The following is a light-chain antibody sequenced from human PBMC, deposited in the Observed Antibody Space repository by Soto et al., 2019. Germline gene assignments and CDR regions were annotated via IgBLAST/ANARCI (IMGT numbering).Light chain of an antibody. CDR2: EDD. Sequence: FMLTQPHSVSESPGKTVTISCTRSSGSIGSNSVQWYRQRPGSAPTIVIYEDDQRPSGVPNRFAGSIDRSSNSASLTISGLQTEDEADYYCQSYDTNPVVFGGGTQLTVL. CDR3: QSYDTNPVV. V-gene: IGLV6-57*04. CDR1: SGSIGSNS. J-gene: IGLJ2*01.